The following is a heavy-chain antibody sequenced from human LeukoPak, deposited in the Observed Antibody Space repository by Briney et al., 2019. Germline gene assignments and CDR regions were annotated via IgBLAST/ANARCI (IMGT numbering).Heavy chain of an antibody. CDR3: AKHYMGSSYNHGLDC. D-gene: IGHD3-10*01. Sequence: SETLSLTCAVSGGSISSSNWWSWVRQSPGKGLEWIGEIYHSGSANYNPSLDSRITISVDKSKNQLSLKLSSVTAADTALYYCAKHYMGSSYNHGLDCWGQGTLVTVSS. CDR1: GGSISSSNW. V-gene: IGHV4-4*02. J-gene: IGHJ4*02. CDR2: IYHSGSA.